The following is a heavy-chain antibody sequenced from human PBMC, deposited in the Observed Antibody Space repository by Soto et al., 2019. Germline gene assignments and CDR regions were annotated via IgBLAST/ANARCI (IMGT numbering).Heavy chain of an antibody. CDR2: IYYNDDR. CDR1: GFSFTTAGVA. V-gene: IGHV2-5*01. CDR3: AHSDGGYEIRYFDF. D-gene: IGHD5-12*01. J-gene: IGHJ4*02. Sequence: SGPTLVNPTQTLTLTCTFSGFSFTTAGVAVGWIRQTPGGALEWLTLIYYNDDRRFRPPLKTRLTITGDTSKNQVVLSLTNVDPGDTATYFCAHSDGGYEIRYFDFWGQGIPVTVSS.